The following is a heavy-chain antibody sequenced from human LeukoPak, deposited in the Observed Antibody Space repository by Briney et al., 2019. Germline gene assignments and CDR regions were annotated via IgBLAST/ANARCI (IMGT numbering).Heavy chain of an antibody. D-gene: IGHD1-26*01. CDR1: GGSISSYY. CDR2: IYYNGNT. Sequence: SETLSLTCTVSGGSISSYYWNWIRRPPGKGLEWVGYIYYNGNTNYSPSLKSRVTMSVDTSKNLFSLKVSSVTAADTAVYYCARGRSNYYGMDVWGQGTTVTVSS. CDR3: ARGRSNYYGMDV. V-gene: IGHV4-59*01. J-gene: IGHJ6*02.